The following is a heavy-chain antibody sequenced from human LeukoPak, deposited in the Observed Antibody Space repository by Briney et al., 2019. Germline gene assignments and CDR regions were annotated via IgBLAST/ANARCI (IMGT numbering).Heavy chain of an antibody. V-gene: IGHV4-34*01. D-gene: IGHD6-19*01. Sequence: PSETLSLTCAVYGGSFSGYYWSWIRQPPGKGLEWIGEINHSGSTNYNPSLKSRVNISVDTSKNQFSLKLSSVTAADTAVYYCARGRVAGRGDSPDEVWGQGTLVTVSS. J-gene: IGHJ4*02. CDR1: GGSFSGYY. CDR2: INHSGST. CDR3: ARGRVAGRGDSPDEV.